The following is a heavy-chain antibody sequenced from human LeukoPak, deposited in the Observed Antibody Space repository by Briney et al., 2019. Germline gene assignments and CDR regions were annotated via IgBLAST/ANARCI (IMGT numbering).Heavy chain of an antibody. J-gene: IGHJ5*02. CDR1: GFTFDDFG. V-gene: IGHV3-20*04. D-gene: IGHD3-10*01. CDR2: INWNGGST. Sequence: GGSLRLSCAASGFTFDDFGMSWVRQAPGKGLEWVSGINWNGGSTDSTDSVKGRFTISRDNAKNSLYLQMNSLRAGDTALYYCAKDMAPIWFGELNWFDPWGQGTLVTVSS. CDR3: AKDMAPIWFGELNWFDP.